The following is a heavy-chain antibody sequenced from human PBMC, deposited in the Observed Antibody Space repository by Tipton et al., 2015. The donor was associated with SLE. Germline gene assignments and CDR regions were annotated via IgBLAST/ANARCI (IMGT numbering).Heavy chain of an antibody. V-gene: IGHV4-38-2*02. CDR1: LYSIGSGFY. J-gene: IGHJ4*02. D-gene: IGHD5-12*01. Sequence: TLSLTCTVSLYSIGSGFYWDWVRQAPGKGLEWVATMHHNGSTYYNPSLRSRVAVSMDTSRNQFSLRLSSVTAADTAVYYCARGGVGGYDYFDYWGQGALVTVSS. CDR3: ARGGVGGYDYFDY. CDR2: MHHNGST.